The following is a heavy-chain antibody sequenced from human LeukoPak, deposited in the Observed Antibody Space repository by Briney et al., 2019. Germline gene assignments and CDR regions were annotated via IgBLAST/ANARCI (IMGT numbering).Heavy chain of an antibody. CDR2: IKQDGSEK. D-gene: IGHD3-22*01. CDR1: GFTFSSYW. Sequence: GGSLRLSCAASGFTFSSYWMSWARQAPGKGLEWVANIKQDGSEKYYVDSVKGRFTISRDNAKNSLYLQMNSLRAEDTAVYYCARGGWLLLPYFDYWGQGTLVTVSS. J-gene: IGHJ4*02. V-gene: IGHV3-7*01. CDR3: ARGGWLLLPYFDY.